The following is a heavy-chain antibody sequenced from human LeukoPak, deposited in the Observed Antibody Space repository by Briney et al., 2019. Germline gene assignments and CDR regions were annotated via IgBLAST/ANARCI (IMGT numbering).Heavy chain of an antibody. J-gene: IGHJ5*02. CDR2: IWHDGSDI. CDR1: EISQTPSR. V-gene: IGHV3-33*03. Sequence: RGRFLKLCSASSEISQTPSRQNRVSKAPGKGLEWVTLIWHDGSDIYYSDSVKGRFTISRDNSKNTLYLQTHSLTTEDTAVYYCVKDHLVRGVMASWGQGTLVTVSS. D-gene: IGHD3-10*01. CDR3: VKDHLVRGVMAS.